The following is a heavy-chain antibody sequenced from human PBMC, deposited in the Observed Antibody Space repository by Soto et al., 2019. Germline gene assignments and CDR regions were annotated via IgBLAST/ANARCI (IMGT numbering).Heavy chain of an antibody. D-gene: IGHD3-3*01. CDR2: IDPSDSYT. J-gene: IGHJ5*02. V-gene: IGHV5-10-1*01. CDR3: ARKITILEAWFDP. Sequence: GESLKISCKGSGYSFTSYWISWVRQMPGKGLEWMGRIDPSDSYTNYSPSFQGHVTISADKSISTAYLQRSRLKASDTAMYYCARKITILEAWFDPWGQGTLVTVSS. CDR1: GYSFTSYW.